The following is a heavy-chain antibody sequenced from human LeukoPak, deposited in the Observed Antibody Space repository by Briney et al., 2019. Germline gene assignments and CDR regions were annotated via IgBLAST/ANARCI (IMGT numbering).Heavy chain of an antibody. Sequence: GGSLRLFCAASGFAFSSYAMNWVRQAPGKGLEYVSTISNNGGSTYYANSVKDRFTISRDNSKNTLYLQMGSLRAEDMAVYYCARVWVRGYSYGPVDYWGQGTLVTVSS. J-gene: IGHJ4*02. CDR2: ISNNGGST. D-gene: IGHD5-18*01. V-gene: IGHV3-64*01. CDR3: ARVWVRGYSYGPVDY. CDR1: GFAFSSYA.